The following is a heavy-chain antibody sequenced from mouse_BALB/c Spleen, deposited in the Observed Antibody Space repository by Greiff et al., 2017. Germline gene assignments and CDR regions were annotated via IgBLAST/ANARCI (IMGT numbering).Heavy chain of an antibody. J-gene: IGHJ2*01. CDR3: AIKPPYYGSSSFDY. Sequence: EVKLMESGAELVKPGASVKLSCTASGFNIKDTYMHWVKQRPEQGLEWIGRIDPANGNTKYDPKFQGKATITADTSSNTAYLQLSSLTSEDTAVYYCAIKPPYYGSSSFDYWGQGTTLTVSS. CDR1: GFNIKDTY. CDR2: IDPANGNT. V-gene: IGHV14-3*02. D-gene: IGHD1-1*01.